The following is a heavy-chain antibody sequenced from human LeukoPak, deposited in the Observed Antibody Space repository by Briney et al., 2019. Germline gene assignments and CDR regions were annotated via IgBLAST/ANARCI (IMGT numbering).Heavy chain of an antibody. CDR1: GGSFSGYY. J-gene: IGHJ4*02. CDR2: INHSGST. D-gene: IGHD2-15*01. CDR3: ARDCSGGSCYSGLDY. V-gene: IGHV4-34*01. Sequence: PSETLSLTCAVYGGSFSGYYWSWIRQPPGKGLEWIGEINHSGSTNYNPSLKSRVTISVDTSKNQFSLKLSSVTAADTAVYYCARDCSGGSCYSGLDYWGQGTLVTVSS.